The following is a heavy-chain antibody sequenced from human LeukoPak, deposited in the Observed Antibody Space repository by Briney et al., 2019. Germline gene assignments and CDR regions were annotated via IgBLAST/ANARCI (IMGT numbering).Heavy chain of an antibody. V-gene: IGHV3-9*01. Sequence: GRSLRLSCVASGFQFADYAMHWVRQTPGKGLEWVSGISWNSATMGYADSLRGRFAISRDNAKNSLYLQMTNLRTEDTALYYCAKLCDWNSIDYWGQGTLVTVSS. CDR3: AKLCDWNSIDY. CDR1: GFQFADYA. CDR2: ISWNSATM. D-gene: IGHD1-7*01. J-gene: IGHJ4*02.